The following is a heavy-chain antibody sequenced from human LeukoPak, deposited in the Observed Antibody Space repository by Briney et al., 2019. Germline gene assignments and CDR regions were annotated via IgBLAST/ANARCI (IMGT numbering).Heavy chain of an antibody. J-gene: IGHJ4*02. Sequence: PGGSLRLSCAASGFTFSSYAMSWVRQAPGKGLEWVSAISSSGSTIYYADSVKGRFTISRDNAKNSLYLQMNSLRAEDTAVYYCARGEIAAYYGGNSFDYWGQGTLVTVSS. CDR3: ARGEIAAYYGGNSFDY. CDR2: ISSSGSTI. D-gene: IGHD4-23*01. CDR1: GFTFSSYA. V-gene: IGHV3-48*03.